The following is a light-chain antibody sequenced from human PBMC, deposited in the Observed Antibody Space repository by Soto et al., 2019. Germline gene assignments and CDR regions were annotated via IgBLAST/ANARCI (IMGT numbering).Light chain of an antibody. J-gene: IGKJ5*01. CDR2: DAS. V-gene: IGKV1D-13*01. Sequence: AIQLTQSPSSLSASVGDRVTITCRASQGISSALAWYQQKPGKAPKLLIYDASSLESGVPSRFSGSGSGTDFTLTSSSLQPEDFATYYCQQFNNYSITFGQGTRLEIK. CDR3: QQFNNYSIT. CDR1: QGISSA.